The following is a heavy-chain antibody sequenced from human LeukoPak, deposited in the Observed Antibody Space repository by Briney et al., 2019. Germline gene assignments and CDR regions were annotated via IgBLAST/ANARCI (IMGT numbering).Heavy chain of an antibody. D-gene: IGHD3-22*01. Sequence: ASVKVSCKASGYTFTSYGISWVRQAPGHGLEWMGIINPSGGSTSYAQKFQGRVTMTRDTSTSTVYMELSSLRSEDTAVYYCARDSSGYYYFDYWGQGTLVTVSS. CDR1: GYTFTSYG. CDR2: INPSGGST. V-gene: IGHV1-46*01. CDR3: ARDSSGYYYFDY. J-gene: IGHJ4*02.